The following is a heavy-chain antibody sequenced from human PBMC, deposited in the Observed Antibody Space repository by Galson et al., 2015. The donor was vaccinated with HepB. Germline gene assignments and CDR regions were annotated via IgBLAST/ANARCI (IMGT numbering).Heavy chain of an antibody. CDR2: IYTSGST. V-gene: IGHV4-61*02. CDR1: GGSISSGSYY. Sequence: LSLTCTVSGGSISSGSYYWSWIRQPAGKGLEWIGRIYTSGSTNYNPSLKSRVTMSVDTSKNQFSLKLSSVTAADTAVYYCARGEGDSSGYYGTDFDYWGQGTLVTVSS. D-gene: IGHD3-22*01. J-gene: IGHJ4*02. CDR3: ARGEGDSSGYYGTDFDY.